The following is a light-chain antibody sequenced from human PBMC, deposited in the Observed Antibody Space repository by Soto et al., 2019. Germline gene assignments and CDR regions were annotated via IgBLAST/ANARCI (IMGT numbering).Light chain of an antibody. CDR1: SSDVGGYNY. Sequence: QSALTQPASVSGSPGQSITISCTGTSSDVGGYNYVSWYQHHPGRAPKLMIYDVSNRPSGVSNRFSGSKSGNTASLTISGLEAEDVADYYSSSYTSCSTLLHVFGTGNKRTVL. CDR3: SSYTSCSTLLHV. CDR2: DVS. J-gene: IGLJ1*01. V-gene: IGLV2-14*03.